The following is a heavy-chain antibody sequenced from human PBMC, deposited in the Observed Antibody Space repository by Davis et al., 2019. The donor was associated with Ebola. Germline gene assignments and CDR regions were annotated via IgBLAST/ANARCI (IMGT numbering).Heavy chain of an antibody. V-gene: IGHV3-30*18. CDR2: ISYDGSNK. CDR1: GFTFSSYG. CDR3: AKDWGYMVRGVMIDY. D-gene: IGHD3-10*01. Sequence: GGSLRLSCAASGFTFSSYGMHWVRQAPGKGLEWVAVISYDGSNKYYADSVKGRFTISRDNSKNTLYLQMNSLRAEDTAVYYCAKDWGYMVRGVMIDYWGQGSLVTVSS. J-gene: IGHJ4*02.